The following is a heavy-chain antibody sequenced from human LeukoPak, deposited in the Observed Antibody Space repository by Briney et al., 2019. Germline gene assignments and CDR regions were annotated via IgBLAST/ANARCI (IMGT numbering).Heavy chain of an antibody. Sequence: SETLSLTCTVSGGSISSSSYYWGWIRQPPGKGLEWIGSIYYSGSTYYNPSLKSRVTISVDTSKNQFSLKLSSVTAADTAVYYCARLGGYSGSYYFDYWGQGTLVTVSS. CDR2: IYYSGST. CDR3: ARLGGYSGSYYFDY. J-gene: IGHJ4*02. CDR1: GGSISSSSYY. D-gene: IGHD1-26*01. V-gene: IGHV4-39*01.